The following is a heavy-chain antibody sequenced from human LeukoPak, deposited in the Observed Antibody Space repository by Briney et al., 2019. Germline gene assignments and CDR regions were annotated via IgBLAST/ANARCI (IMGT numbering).Heavy chain of an antibody. D-gene: IGHD2-2*01. CDR1: GGSISSGGYY. CDR2: IYHSGST. Sequence: PSQTLSLTCTVSGGSISSGGYYWSWIRQPPGKGLEWIGYIYHSGSTYYNPSLKSRVTISVDTSKNQFSLKLSSVTAADTAVYYCAREGAVPAAKYYYYYMDVWGKGTTVTVSS. V-gene: IGHV4-30-2*05. J-gene: IGHJ6*03. CDR3: AREGAVPAAKYYYYYMDV.